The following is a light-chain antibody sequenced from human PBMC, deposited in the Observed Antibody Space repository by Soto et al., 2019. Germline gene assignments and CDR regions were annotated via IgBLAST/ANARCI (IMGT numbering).Light chain of an antibody. V-gene: IGKV3-11*01. CDR1: QSVSAY. CDR2: DAS. J-gene: IGKJ1*01. Sequence: EIVLTQSPVTLSLSPGERATLSCRASQSVSAYLAWFQQKAGPPPRLLIYDASDRASGVPPRFSGSGSGTDFTLTITGLEPEDSAVYYCQHRSNWPWTFGQGTKVEV. CDR3: QHRSNWPWT.